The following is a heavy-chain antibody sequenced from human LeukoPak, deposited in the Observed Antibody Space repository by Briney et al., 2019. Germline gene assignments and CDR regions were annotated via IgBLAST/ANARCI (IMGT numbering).Heavy chain of an antibody. Sequence: SVKVSCKASGFTFTSSAMQWVRQARGQRLEWIGWIVVGSGNTNYAQKFQERVTITRDMSTSTAYMELSSLRSEDTAVYYCARGIVLMVYDDYYYYMDVWGKGTTVTVSS. CDR1: GFTFTSSA. D-gene: IGHD2-8*01. V-gene: IGHV1-58*02. J-gene: IGHJ6*03. CDR3: ARGIVLMVYDDYYYYMDV. CDR2: IVVGSGNT.